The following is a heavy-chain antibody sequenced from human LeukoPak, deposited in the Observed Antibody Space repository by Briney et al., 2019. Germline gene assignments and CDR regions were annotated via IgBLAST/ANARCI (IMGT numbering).Heavy chain of an antibody. CDR1: GYTFTGYY. D-gene: IGHD6-13*01. CDR2: INPNSGGT. J-gene: IGHJ4*02. Sequence: WASVKVSCKASGYTFTGYYMHWVRQAPGQGLEWMGWINPNSGGTNYAQKFQGRVTMTRDTSISTAYMELSRLRSEDTAVYYCARDLGVAAAGTYFDYWGQGTLVTVSS. V-gene: IGHV1-2*02. CDR3: ARDLGVAAAGTYFDY.